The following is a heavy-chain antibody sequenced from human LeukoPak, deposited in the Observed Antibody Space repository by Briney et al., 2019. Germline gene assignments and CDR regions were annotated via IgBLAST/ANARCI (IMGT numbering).Heavy chain of an antibody. D-gene: IGHD1-1*01. J-gene: IGHJ5*02. V-gene: IGHV3-21*01. CDR1: GFTVSSNY. CDR3: TRVAQSGPTGWFDP. CDR2: ISSTGSYI. Sequence: PGGSLRFSCAASGFTVSSNYMSWVRQAPGKGLEWVSSISSTGSYIYYADSVKGRFTISRDNPGNVVYLQMDSLRAEDTAVYYCTRVAQSGPTGWFDPWGQGTLVTVSS.